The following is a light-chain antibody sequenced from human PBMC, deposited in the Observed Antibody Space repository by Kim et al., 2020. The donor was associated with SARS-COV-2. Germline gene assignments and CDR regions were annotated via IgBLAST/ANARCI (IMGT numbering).Light chain of an antibody. J-gene: IGKJ1*01. Sequence: PEERATRSCRASQSVSSYLAWYQQKPGQAPRLLIDDASNRATGIPARFSGSGSGTDFTLTISSLEPEDFAVYYCQQRSNWPLTWTFGQGTKVDIK. V-gene: IGKV3-11*01. CDR2: DAS. CDR3: QQRSNWPLTWT. CDR1: QSVSSY.